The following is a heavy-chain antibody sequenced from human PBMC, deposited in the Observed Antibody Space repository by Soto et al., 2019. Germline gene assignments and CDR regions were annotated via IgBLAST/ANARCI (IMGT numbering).Heavy chain of an antibody. CDR1: GFTLNDYA. CDR2: IDWNAETL. J-gene: IGHJ6*02. Sequence: EVKLVESGGGLVQPGRSLRLSCAASGFTLNDYAMHWVRQVPGKGLEWVSSIDWNAETLDYADSVKGRFTISRDNAKNSLYVQLNSWRTEDTALYYCRKCRSSWVETGMEVWGQGTTVTVS. CDR3: RKCRSSWVETGMEV. V-gene: IGHV3-9*01. D-gene: IGHD6-6*01.